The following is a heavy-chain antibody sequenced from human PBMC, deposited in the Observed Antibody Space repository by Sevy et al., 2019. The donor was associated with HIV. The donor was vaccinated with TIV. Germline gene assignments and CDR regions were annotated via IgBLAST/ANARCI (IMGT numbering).Heavy chain of an antibody. CDR3: ARDDGNYSFHY. D-gene: IGHD1-26*01. V-gene: IGHV3-7*01. Sequence: GESLKISCAASGFTFSKYWMGWVRQAPGKGLEWVANIKQDAGQKYYVDSVKGRFTISRDNAKNSLYLQMNSLRAEETAVYFCARDDGNYSFHYWAQETLVTVSP. J-gene: IGHJ4*02. CDR2: IKQDAGQK. CDR1: GFTFSKYW.